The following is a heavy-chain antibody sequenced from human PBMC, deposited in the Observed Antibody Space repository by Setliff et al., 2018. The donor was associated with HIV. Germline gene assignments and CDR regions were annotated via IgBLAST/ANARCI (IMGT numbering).Heavy chain of an antibody. CDR2: IDYSGTT. CDR3: AREDNYYYDSIGYSFFDY. CDR1: GGSISNSY. J-gene: IGHJ4*02. V-gene: IGHV4-59*01. Sequence: LSLTCTVSGGSISNSYWSWIRQPPGKGLEWIGCIDYSGTTNYNPSLETRVTISIDTSKKQFSLKLSSVTAADTAVYFCAREDNYYYDSIGYSFFDYWGQGTLVTVS. D-gene: IGHD3-22*01.